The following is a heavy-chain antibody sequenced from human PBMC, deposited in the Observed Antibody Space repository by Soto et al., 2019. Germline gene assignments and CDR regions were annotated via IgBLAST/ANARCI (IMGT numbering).Heavy chain of an antibody. CDR2: ISAYNGNT. CDR3: ARRPLIFSAPKGDWFNP. Sequence: QVQLVQSGDEVKKPGASVKVSCKASGYTFTSYGISWVRQAPGQGREWMGWISAYNGNTNSAQKYQAGDTMTTDTFTSTAYMELRSLRSDDTAMYYCARRPLIFSAPKGDWFNPWGQGTLVTVSS. J-gene: IGHJ5*02. D-gene: IGHD3-3*01. CDR1: GYTFTSYG. V-gene: IGHV1-18*01.